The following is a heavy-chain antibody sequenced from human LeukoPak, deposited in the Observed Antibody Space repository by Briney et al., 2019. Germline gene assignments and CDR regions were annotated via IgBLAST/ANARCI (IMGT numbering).Heavy chain of an antibody. CDR2: ISWNSGSI. Sequence: GRSLRLSCAASGFTFDDYAMHWVRHAPGKGLEWVSGISWNSGSIGYADSVKGRFTISRDNAKNSLYLQMNSLRAEDTALYYCAKDKAPVAGTEAFDIWGQGTMVTVSS. V-gene: IGHV3-9*01. J-gene: IGHJ3*02. CDR1: GFTFDDYA. D-gene: IGHD6-19*01. CDR3: AKDKAPVAGTEAFDI.